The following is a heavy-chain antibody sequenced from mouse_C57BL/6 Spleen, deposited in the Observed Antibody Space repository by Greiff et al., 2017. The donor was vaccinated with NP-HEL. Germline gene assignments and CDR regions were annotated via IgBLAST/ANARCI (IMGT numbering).Heavy chain of an antibody. D-gene: IGHD2-5*01. J-gene: IGHJ1*03. CDR2: INPNNGGT. Sequence: EVQLQQSGPELVKPGASVKIPCKASGYTFTDYNMDLVKQSHGKSLEWIGDINPNNGGTIYNQQFTGKVTLTVDKSYSTAYMELRSLTSEDTAVYYCARRNYSNYACDVWGTGTTVTVSS. CDR1: GYTFTDYN. CDR3: ARRNYSNYACDV. V-gene: IGHV1-18*01.